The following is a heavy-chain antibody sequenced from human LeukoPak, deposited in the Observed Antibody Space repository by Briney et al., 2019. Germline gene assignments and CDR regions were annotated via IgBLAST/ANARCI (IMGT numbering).Heavy chain of an antibody. CDR2: IYLEDSDT. CDR3: ARHNYGLDV. CDR1: GYRVTSPW. Sequence: GESLKISCKASGYRVTSPWIAWVRQMPGKGLEWMAIIYLEDSDTRYSPSFQGQVTTSVDKSISTAYLQWSSLKTSDTATYYCARHNYGLDVWGQGTTVTVSS. V-gene: IGHV5-51*01. J-gene: IGHJ6*02.